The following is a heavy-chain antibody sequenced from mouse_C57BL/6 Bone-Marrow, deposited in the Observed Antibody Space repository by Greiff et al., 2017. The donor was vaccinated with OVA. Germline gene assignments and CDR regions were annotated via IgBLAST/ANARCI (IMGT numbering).Heavy chain of an antibody. D-gene: IGHD1-1*01. Sequence: EVQRVESGGGLVKPGGSLKLSCAASGFTFSSYAMSWVRQTPEKRLEWVATISDGGSYTYYPDNVKGRFTISRDNAKNNLYLQMSHLKSEDTAMYYCARERVVAPFDYWGQGTTLTVSS. CDR2: ISDGGSYT. V-gene: IGHV5-4*01. J-gene: IGHJ2*01. CDR1: GFTFSSYA. CDR3: ARERVVAPFDY.